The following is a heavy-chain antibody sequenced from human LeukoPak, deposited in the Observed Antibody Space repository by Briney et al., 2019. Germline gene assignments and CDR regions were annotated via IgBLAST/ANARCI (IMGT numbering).Heavy chain of an antibody. Sequence: GRSLRLSCAASGFTFSSYAMHWVRQAPGKGLEWVAVISYDGSNKYYADSVEGRFTISRDNSKNTLYLQMNSLRAEDTAVYYCARSSTGMRYFDWFAADYWGQGTLVTVSS. J-gene: IGHJ4*02. D-gene: IGHD3-9*01. CDR2: ISYDGSNK. CDR3: ARSSTGMRYFDWFAADY. V-gene: IGHV3-30-3*01. CDR1: GFTFSSYA.